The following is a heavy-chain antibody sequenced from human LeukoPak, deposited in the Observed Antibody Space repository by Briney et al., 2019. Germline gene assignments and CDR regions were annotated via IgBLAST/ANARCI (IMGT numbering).Heavy chain of an antibody. CDR3: ARERGYCSSTSCYFFDY. CDR2: IYYSGST. V-gene: IGHV4-61*01. D-gene: IGHD2-2*01. CDR1: GGPVSSGSYY. Sequence: SETLSLTCTVSGGPVSSGSYYWSWIRQPPGKGLEWIGYIYYSGSTNYNPSLKSRVTISVDTSKNQFSLKLSSVTAADTAVYYCARERGYCSSTSCYFFDYWGQGTLVTVSS. J-gene: IGHJ4*02.